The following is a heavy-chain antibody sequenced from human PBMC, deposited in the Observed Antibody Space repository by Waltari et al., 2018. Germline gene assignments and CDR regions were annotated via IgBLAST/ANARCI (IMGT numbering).Heavy chain of an antibody. CDR3: ARVGMRRGNSYDY. D-gene: IGHD2-15*01. CDR1: GGSIRRGGYY. CDR2: IYYSGST. V-gene: IGHV4-31*03. Sequence: QVQLQESGRGLVKPSQTLSLPCTVSGGSIRRGGYYWSWIRQHPGKGLEWIGYIYYSGSTYYNPSLKSRVTISVDTSKNQFSLKLSSVTAADTAVYYCARVGMRRGNSYDYRGQGTLVTVSS. J-gene: IGHJ4*02.